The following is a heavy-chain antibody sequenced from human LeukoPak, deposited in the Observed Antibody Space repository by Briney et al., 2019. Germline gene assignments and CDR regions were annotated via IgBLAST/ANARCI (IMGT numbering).Heavy chain of an antibody. CDR1: GYSFTSYW. D-gene: IGHD3-22*01. V-gene: IGHV5-51*01. CDR3: ARRKTRSSYDSSGYYAYYFDY. Sequence: GESLKISCKGSGYSFTSYWIGWVRQMPGKGLEWMGIIYPGDSDTRYSPSFQGQVTISADKSISTAYLQWSSLKASDTAMYYCARRKTRSSYDSSGYYAYYFDYWGQGTLVTVSS. CDR2: IYPGDSDT. J-gene: IGHJ4*02.